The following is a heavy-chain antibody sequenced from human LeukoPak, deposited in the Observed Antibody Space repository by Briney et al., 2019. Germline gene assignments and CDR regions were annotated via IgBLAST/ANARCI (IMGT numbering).Heavy chain of an antibody. V-gene: IGHV3-21*01. D-gene: IGHD2-15*01. CDR2: ISSSSSYI. CDR3: ARHGYCSGGSCYSDLYIGYYYMDV. CDR1: GFTFSTYS. J-gene: IGHJ6*03. Sequence: SGGSLRLSCAASGFTFSTYSMNWVRQAPGKGLEWVSSISSSSSYIYYADSVKGRFTISRDNAKNSLYLQMNSLRTEDTAVYYCARHGYCSGGSCYSDLYIGYYYMDVWGKGTTVTTSS.